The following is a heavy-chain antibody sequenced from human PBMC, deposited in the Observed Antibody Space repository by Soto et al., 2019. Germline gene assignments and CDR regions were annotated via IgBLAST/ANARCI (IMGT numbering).Heavy chain of an antibody. CDR2: IYPGDSDT. V-gene: IGHV5-51*01. CDR1: GYSFTTYW. Sequence: PGSSLSVSWQGSGYSFTTYWIGSVRKIPGESLEGMGIIYPGDSDTRYSPSFQGQVTIPADKSISTAYLQWSSLKASDTAMYYCARHGSTSQENSYYGMDVWGQGTTVTVSS. J-gene: IGHJ6*02. D-gene: IGHD4-4*01. CDR3: ARHGSTSQENSYYGMDV.